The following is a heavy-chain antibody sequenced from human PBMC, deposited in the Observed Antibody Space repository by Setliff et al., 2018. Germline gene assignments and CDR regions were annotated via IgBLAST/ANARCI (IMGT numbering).Heavy chain of an antibody. CDR1: GFTFGDYA. Sequence: GESLRLSCTASGFTFGDYAMSWVRQAPGKGLEWVGFIRSKAYGGTTEYAASVKGRFTISRDDSKSIAYLQMNSLKTEDTAVYYCTREASVDFWSGYPYYYYMDVWGKGTTVTVS. CDR3: TREASVDFWSGYPYYYYMDV. V-gene: IGHV3-49*04. CDR2: IRSKAYGGTT. J-gene: IGHJ6*03. D-gene: IGHD3-3*01.